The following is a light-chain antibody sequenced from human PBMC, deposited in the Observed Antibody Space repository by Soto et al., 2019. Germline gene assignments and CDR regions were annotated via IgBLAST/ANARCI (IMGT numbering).Light chain of an antibody. CDR3: SLYTRRSPYV. J-gene: IGLJ1*01. V-gene: IGLV2-14*01. Sequence: QSVLTQPASVSVSPGQSITISCTGTSSDVGGYNYVSWYQQHPGKAPKLMIYDVSNRPSGVSNRFSDSKSVNTASLTISGLQAEDDANYYSSLYTRRSPYVFGTAIKVTV. CDR2: DVS. CDR1: SSDVGGYNY.